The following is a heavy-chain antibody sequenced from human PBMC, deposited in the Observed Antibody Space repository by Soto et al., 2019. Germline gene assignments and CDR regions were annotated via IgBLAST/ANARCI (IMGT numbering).Heavy chain of an antibody. CDR1: GDRLSDYW. CDR2: IFVDAFDT. D-gene: IGHD5-18*01. J-gene: IGHJ4*02. CDR3: ATLEGYSRCRYRFEY. Sequence: PGASQTISCKGSGDRLSDYWIGSVRQMRGKGLEWMGIIFVDAFDTRYSPSFQGQVTISVDKSTRSAYLRQSSRKASDCGMYYCATLEGYSRCRYRFEYWGQGTLVTVSS. V-gene: IGHV5-51*01.